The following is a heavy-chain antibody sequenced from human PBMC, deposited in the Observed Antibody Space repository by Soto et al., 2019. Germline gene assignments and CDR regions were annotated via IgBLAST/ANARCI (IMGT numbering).Heavy chain of an antibody. V-gene: IGHV1-2*02. Sequence: GASVKVSCKASGYTFTGYYMHWVRQAPGQGLEWMGWINPNSGGTNYAQKFQGRVTMTRDTSISTAYMELSRLRSDDTAVYYCARDFMADRLRFLEWLLYPNWFDPWGQGTLVTVSS. J-gene: IGHJ5*02. CDR3: ARDFMADRLRFLEWLLYPNWFDP. CDR2: INPNSGGT. D-gene: IGHD3-3*01. CDR1: GYTFTGYY.